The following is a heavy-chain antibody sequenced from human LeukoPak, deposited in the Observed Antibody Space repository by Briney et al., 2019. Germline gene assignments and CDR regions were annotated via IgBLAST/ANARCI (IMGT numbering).Heavy chain of an antibody. Sequence: ASQTLSLTCTVSGDSMYSGDYYCNWIRQAPGKGLEWIGHIYDDESTYYNPSLKNRVFMSVDASEMQFSLRLTSVTAADSGLYYCAGARLRGPTQDWSPGTLVTVSS. CDR2: IYDDEST. V-gene: IGHV4-30-4*01. J-gene: IGHJ4*02. CDR1: GDSMYSGDYY. CDR3: AGARLRGPTQD. D-gene: IGHD1-1*01.